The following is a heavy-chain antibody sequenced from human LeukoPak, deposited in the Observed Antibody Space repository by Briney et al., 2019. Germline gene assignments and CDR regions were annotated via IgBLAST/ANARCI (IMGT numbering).Heavy chain of an antibody. CDR1: GGSISSSSYY. Sequence: SETLSLTCTVSGGSISSSSYYWGWIRQPPGKGLEWIGRIYYSGSTYYNPSLKSRVTISVDTSKNQFSLKLSSVTAADTAVYYCARVYNMVRGVTNWFDPWGQGTLVTVSS. J-gene: IGHJ5*02. CDR3: ARVYNMVRGVTNWFDP. V-gene: IGHV4-39*07. CDR2: IYYSGST. D-gene: IGHD3-10*01.